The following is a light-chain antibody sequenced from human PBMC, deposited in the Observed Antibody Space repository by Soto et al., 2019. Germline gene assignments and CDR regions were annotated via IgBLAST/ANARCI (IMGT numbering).Light chain of an antibody. CDR3: CSYAGSSNFPVV. V-gene: IGLV2-23*01. CDR1: SSDVGSYNL. J-gene: IGLJ2*01. CDR2: EGS. Sequence: QSVLTQPASVSGSPGQSITISCTGTSSDVGSYNLVSWYQQHPGKAPKLMIYEGSKRPSGVSNRFSGSKSGNTASLTISGLQAEDEADYYCCSYAGSSNFPVVFGGGTKVTVL.